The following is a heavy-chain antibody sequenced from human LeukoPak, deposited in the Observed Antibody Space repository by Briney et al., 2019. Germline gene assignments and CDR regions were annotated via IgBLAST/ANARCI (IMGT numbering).Heavy chain of an antibody. Sequence: GGSLRLSCAASGFTFSSYAMSWVRQAPGEGLEWVSAISGSGGSTYYADSVKGRFTISRDNSKNTLYLQMNSLRAEDTAVYYCAKDPNTYSGSYLNAFDIWGQGTMVTVSS. D-gene: IGHD1-26*01. CDR2: ISGSGGST. CDR3: AKDPNTYSGSYLNAFDI. CDR1: GFTFSSYA. J-gene: IGHJ3*02. V-gene: IGHV3-23*01.